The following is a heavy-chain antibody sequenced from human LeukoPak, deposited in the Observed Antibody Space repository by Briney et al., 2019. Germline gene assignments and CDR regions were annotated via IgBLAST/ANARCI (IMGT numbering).Heavy chain of an antibody. CDR1: GGSISSGGYP. D-gene: IGHD3-10*01. CDR2: IYHSGST. CDR3: ARGGYYGMDV. V-gene: IGHV4-30-2*01. Sequence: SETLSLTCAVSGGSISSGGYPWSWIRQPPGKGLEWIGYIYHSGSTYYNPSLKSRVTISVDRSKNQFSLKLSSVTAADTAVYYCARGGYYGMDVWGQGTTVTVSS. J-gene: IGHJ6*02.